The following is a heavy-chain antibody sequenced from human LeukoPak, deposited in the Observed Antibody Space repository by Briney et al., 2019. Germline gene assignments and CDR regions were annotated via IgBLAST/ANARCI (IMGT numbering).Heavy chain of an antibody. CDR3: ARDLIAAAYYFDY. CDR2: ISSSSSTI. Sequence: PGGSLRLSCAASGFTFSSYSMNGAPRAPGRGREGVSYISSSSSTIYYADSVKGRFTTSRDNAKNSLYLQMNSLRAEDTAVYYCARDLIAAAYYFDYWGQGTLVTVSS. V-gene: IGHV3-48*01. CDR1: GFTFSSYS. D-gene: IGHD6-13*01. J-gene: IGHJ4*02.